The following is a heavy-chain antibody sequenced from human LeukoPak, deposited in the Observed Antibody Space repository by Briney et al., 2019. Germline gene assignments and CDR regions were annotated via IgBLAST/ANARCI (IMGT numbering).Heavy chain of an antibody. CDR1: GFTFSSYG. Sequence: SGGSLRLSCAASGFTFSSYGMHWVRQAPGKGLEWVAVIWYDGSNKYYADSVKGRFTISRDNSKNTLYLQMNSLRAEDTAVYYCARTNRIGSSCIDYWGQGTLVTVSS. D-gene: IGHD6-13*01. CDR2: IWYDGSNK. V-gene: IGHV3-33*01. CDR3: ARTNRIGSSCIDY. J-gene: IGHJ4*02.